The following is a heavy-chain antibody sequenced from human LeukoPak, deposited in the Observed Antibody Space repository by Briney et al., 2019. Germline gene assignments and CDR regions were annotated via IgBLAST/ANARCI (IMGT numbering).Heavy chain of an antibody. V-gene: IGHV3-21*01. CDR1: GFTFSSYS. CDR3: ARDRGGITMSGMDV. Sequence: PGGSLRLSCAASGFTFSSYSMNWVRQAPGKGLEWVSSISSSSSYIYYADSVKGRFTISRDNAKNSLYLQMNSLRAEDTAVYYWARDRGGITMSGMDVWGKGTTVTVSS. D-gene: IGHD3-10*02. CDR2: ISSSSSYI. J-gene: IGHJ6*04.